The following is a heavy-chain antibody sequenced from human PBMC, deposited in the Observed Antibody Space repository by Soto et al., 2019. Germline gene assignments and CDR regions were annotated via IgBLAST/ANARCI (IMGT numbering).Heavy chain of an antibody. CDR3: AKASTHMWYCSGGNCPY. D-gene: IGHD2-15*01. V-gene: IGHV3-23*01. J-gene: IGHJ4*02. CDR1: GFTFSSYA. Sequence: PGGSLRLSCAASGFTFSSYAMSWVRQAPGKGLEWVSAISGSGGSTYYADSVKGRFTISRDISKNTLYLQMNSLRAEDTAVYYCAKASTHMWYCSGGNCPYWGQGTLVTVSS. CDR2: ISGSGGST.